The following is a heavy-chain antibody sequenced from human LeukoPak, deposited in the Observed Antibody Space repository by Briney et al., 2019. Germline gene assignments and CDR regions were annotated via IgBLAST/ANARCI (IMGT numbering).Heavy chain of an antibody. CDR3: AKGHDFWSGARYKNWFDP. Sequence: GGSLRLSCAASGFTFSSYAMSWVRQAPGKGLEWVSAISGSGGSTYYADSVKGRFTISRDNSKNTLYLQMNSLRAEDTAVYYCAKGHDFWSGARYKNWFDPWGQGTLVTVSS. CDR1: GFTFSSYA. J-gene: IGHJ5*02. D-gene: IGHD3-3*01. CDR2: ISGSGGST. V-gene: IGHV3-23*01.